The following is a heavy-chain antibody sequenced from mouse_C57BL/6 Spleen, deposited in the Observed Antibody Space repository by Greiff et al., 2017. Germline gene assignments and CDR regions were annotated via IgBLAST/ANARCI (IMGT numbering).Heavy chain of an antibody. Sequence: QVQLQQSGAELVRPGTSVKVSCKASGYAFTNYLIEWVKQRPGQGLEWIGVINPGSGGTNYNEKFKGKATLTADKSSSTAYMQLSSLTSEDSAVXFCARGPYYSNSYYFDYWGQGTTLTVSS. V-gene: IGHV1-54*01. J-gene: IGHJ2*01. CDR2: INPGSGGT. D-gene: IGHD2-5*01. CDR1: GYAFTNYL. CDR3: ARGPYYSNSYYFDY.